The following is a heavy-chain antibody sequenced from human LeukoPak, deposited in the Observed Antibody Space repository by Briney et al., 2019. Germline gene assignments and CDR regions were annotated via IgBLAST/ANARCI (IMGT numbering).Heavy chain of an antibody. CDR2: IYHSGST. J-gene: IGHJ4*02. D-gene: IGHD6-19*01. Sequence: PSQTLSLTCTVSGGSISSGGYYWSWIRQPPGKGLEWIGYIYHSGSTYYNPSLKSRVTISVDRSKNQFSLKLSSVTAADTAVYYCARVGIVGSGWYREPHRYWGQGTLVTVSS. V-gene: IGHV4-30-2*01. CDR3: ARVGIVGSGWYREPHRY. CDR1: GGSISSGGYY.